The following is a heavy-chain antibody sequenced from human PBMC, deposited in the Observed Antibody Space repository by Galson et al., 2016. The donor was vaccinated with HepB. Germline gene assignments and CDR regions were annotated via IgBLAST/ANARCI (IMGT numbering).Heavy chain of an antibody. D-gene: IGHD6-19*01. J-gene: IGHJ3*02. CDR3: AKEGAVVGGDAFDI. Sequence: SLRLSCAASGFIFSSSAMNWVRQAPGKGLEWVSSVSAGGSNTYYADSVKGRFTISRDDSKNTLYLQMSSLGAEDTAVYYCAKEGAVVGGDAFDIWGQGTMVTVSS. V-gene: IGHV3-23*01. CDR1: GFIFSSSA. CDR2: VSAGGSNT.